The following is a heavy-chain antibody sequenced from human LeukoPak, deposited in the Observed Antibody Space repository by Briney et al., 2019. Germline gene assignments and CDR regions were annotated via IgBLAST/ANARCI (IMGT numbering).Heavy chain of an antibody. Sequence: GGSLRLSCAASGFTFSSYSMNWVRQAPGKGLEWVSYISSSSSTIYYADSVKGRFTISRDNSKNTLYLQMNSLRAEDTAVYYCAKDFGSTLIWVWFDYWGQGTLVTVSS. CDR2: ISSSSSTI. D-gene: IGHD2-2*01. CDR1: GFTFSSYS. J-gene: IGHJ4*02. V-gene: IGHV3-48*01. CDR3: AKDFGSTLIWVWFDY.